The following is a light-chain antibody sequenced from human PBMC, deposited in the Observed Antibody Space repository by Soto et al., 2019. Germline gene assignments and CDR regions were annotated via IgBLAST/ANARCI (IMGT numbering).Light chain of an antibody. Sequence: EIVMTQSPATLSVSPGEKAPLPFQARPRVRSHLAWYQQKPCQAPRLLIYGASTRATGIPARFSGSGSGTEFTLTISSLQSEDFVVYYCQQYNNWPYTFGQGTKLEIK. CDR1: PRVRSH. CDR2: GAS. J-gene: IGKJ2*01. V-gene: IGKV3-15*01. CDR3: QQYNNWPYT.